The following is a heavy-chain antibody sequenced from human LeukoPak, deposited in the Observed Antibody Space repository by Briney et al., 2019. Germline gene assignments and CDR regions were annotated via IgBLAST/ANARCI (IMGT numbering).Heavy chain of an antibody. V-gene: IGHV2-5*01. CDR1: GFSLTTTGVG. Sequence: SGPTLVKSTQTLTLTCTFSGFSLTTTGVGVGWIRQPPGKALEWLSLIYWNDEERHNQSLKSRLTITKDTSKNQVVLTLTNVDPVDTATYYCAHTTYHYYFDYWGQGALVTVSS. J-gene: IGHJ4*02. CDR3: AHTTYHYYFDY. D-gene: IGHD3-16*01. CDR2: IYWNDEE.